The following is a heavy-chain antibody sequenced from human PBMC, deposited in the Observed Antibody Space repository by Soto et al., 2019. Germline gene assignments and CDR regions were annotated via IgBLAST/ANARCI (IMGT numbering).Heavy chain of an antibody. CDR3: ATGVIWIGYFTVDS. Sequence: ASVKVSCKASGGSFGNSAINCVRQTPGQGLEWLGGFIPVYRTLNYTQKFQGRVTITADESTGTAYMTLSSLASDDTAVYYCATGVIWIGYFTVDSWGQGTRVTVSS. CDR2: FIPVYRTL. V-gene: IGHV1-69*13. D-gene: IGHD3-3*01. J-gene: IGHJ4*02. CDR1: GGSFGNSA.